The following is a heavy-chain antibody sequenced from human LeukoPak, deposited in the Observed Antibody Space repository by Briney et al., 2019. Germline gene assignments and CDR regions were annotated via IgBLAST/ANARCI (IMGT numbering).Heavy chain of an antibody. V-gene: IGHV4-59*08. Sequence: SETLSLTCTVSGGSISSYYWSWIRQPPGKGLEWIGYIYYSGSTNYNPSLKSRVTISVDTSKNQFSLKLSSVTAADTAVYYCARHETTVGEHYYFDYWGQGTLVTVSS. D-gene: IGHD4-23*01. CDR1: GGSISSYY. CDR3: ARHETTVGEHYYFDY. J-gene: IGHJ4*02. CDR2: IYYSGST.